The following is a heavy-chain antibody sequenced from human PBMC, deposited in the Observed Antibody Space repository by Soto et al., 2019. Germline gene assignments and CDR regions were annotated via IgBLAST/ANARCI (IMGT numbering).Heavy chain of an antibody. CDR2: MYYTGTT. V-gene: IGHV4-59*01. Sequence: QVQLQESGPGLVKPSETLSLTCSVSGDSISSDYWSWIRQPPGKGLEWIGYMYYTGTTNYNPSLRSRDTISLDSSKNQFSLKLSSVTAADTAVYHCERPRRRFGYKIDVWGQCNTVTVS. CDR1: GDSISSDY. J-gene: IGHJ6*02. D-gene: IGHD3-10*01. CDR3: ERPRRRFGYKIDV.